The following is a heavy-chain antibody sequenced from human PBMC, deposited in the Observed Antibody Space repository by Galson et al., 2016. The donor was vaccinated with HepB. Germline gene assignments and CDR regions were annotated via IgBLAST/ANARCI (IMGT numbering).Heavy chain of an antibody. CDR2: VDWDDDK. Sequence: PALVKPTQTLTLTCTFSGFSLNTNGMCVSWIRQPPGKAPEWLALVDWDDDKYYSTSLKTRLTISKDTSKDQVVLTMTNMDPVDTATYYCARGVGYSYGYHFDDWGQETLITVSS. D-gene: IGHD5-18*01. CDR3: ARGVGYSYGYHFDD. V-gene: IGHV2-70*01. J-gene: IGHJ4*02. CDR1: GFSLNTNGMC.